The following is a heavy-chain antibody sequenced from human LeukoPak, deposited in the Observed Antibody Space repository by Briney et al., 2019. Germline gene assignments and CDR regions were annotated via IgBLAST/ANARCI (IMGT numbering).Heavy chain of an antibody. D-gene: IGHD4-17*01. CDR2: ISSSSSYI. CDR1: GFTFSSYS. J-gene: IGHJ3*02. V-gene: IGHV3-21*01. Sequence: GGSLRLSCAASGFTFSSYSMNWVRQAPGKGLEWVSSISSSSSYIYYADSVKGRFTISRDNAKNSLYLQMNSLRAEDTAVYYCARGGGAVTPWAFDIWGQGTMVTVSS. CDR3: ARGGGAVTPWAFDI.